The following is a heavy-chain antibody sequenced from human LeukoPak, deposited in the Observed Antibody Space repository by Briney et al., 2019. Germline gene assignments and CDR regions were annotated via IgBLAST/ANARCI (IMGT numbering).Heavy chain of an antibody. CDR1: GGSISSYY. Sequence: ASETLSLTCTVSGGSISSYYWSWIRQPAGKGLEWIGRFYTSGSTKYNPSLKSRVTMSEDTSKNQFSLKLSSVTAADTAVYYCARGFLGDYFGSGSYYVFDYWGQGTLVTVSS. CDR3: ARGFLGDYFGSGSYYVFDY. J-gene: IGHJ4*02. CDR2: FYTSGST. V-gene: IGHV4-4*07. D-gene: IGHD3-10*01.